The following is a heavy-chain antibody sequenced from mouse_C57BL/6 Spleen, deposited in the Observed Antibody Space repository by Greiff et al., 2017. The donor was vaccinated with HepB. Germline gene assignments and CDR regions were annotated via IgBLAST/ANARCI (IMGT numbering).Heavy chain of an antibody. CDR2: IYPRDGST. V-gene: IGHV1-85*01. J-gene: IGHJ1*03. D-gene: IGHD1-1*01. Sequence: QVQLKESGPELVKPGASVKLSCKASGYTFTSYDINWVKQRPGQGLEWIGWIYPRDGSTTYNEKFKGKSPLTVDTSSSPADMELHSLTAEDSAVYFCARQSHYGSSWYFDVWGTGTTVTVSS. CDR1: GYTFTSYD. CDR3: ARQSHYGSSWYFDV.